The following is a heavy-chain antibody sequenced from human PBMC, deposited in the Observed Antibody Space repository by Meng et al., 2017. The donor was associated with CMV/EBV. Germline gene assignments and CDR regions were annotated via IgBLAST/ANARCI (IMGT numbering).Heavy chain of an antibody. CDR1: TFSRYA. Sequence: TFSRYAMRWVRQAPGKVLEWVSAISGSGGSTYYADSVKGRFTISRDNSKNTLYLQMNSLRAEDTAVYYCAKDRSALLWFGELFEFDYWGQGTLVTVSS. V-gene: IGHV3-23*01. D-gene: IGHD3-10*01. J-gene: IGHJ4*02. CDR3: AKDRSALLWFGELFEFDY. CDR2: ISGSGGST.